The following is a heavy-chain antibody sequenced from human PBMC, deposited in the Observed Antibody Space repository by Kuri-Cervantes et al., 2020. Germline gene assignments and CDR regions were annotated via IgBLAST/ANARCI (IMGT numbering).Heavy chain of an antibody. CDR2: INHSGST. J-gene: IGHJ4*02. D-gene: IGHD4-17*01. CDR3: AKEAVTSRPAFDY. Sequence: SETLSLTCAIYGGSFSGYYWTWIRRPPGKGLEWIGEINHSGSTNYNPSLKSRVTISVDTSKNQFSLKVSSVTAADTVVYYCAKEAVTSRPAFDYWGQGTLVTVSS. V-gene: IGHV4-34*01. CDR1: GGSFSGYY.